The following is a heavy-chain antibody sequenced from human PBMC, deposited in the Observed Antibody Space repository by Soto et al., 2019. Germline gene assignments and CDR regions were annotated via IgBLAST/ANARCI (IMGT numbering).Heavy chain of an antibody. J-gene: IGHJ6*03. CDR2: ISSSSSTI. CDR3: ARDPRVSSSFYYYYYYMDV. CDR1: GFTFSSYS. D-gene: IGHD6-13*01. V-gene: IGHV3-48*01. Sequence: EVQLVESGGGLVQPGGSLRLSCAASGFTFSSYSMNWVRQAPGKGLEWVSYISSSSSTIYYADSVKGRFTISRDNAKNSLYLQMNSLRAEDTAVYYCARDPRVSSSFYYYYYYMDVWGKGTTVTVSS.